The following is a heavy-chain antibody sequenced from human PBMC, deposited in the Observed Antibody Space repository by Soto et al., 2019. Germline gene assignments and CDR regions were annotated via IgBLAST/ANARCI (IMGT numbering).Heavy chain of an antibody. CDR1: GGSIGGYS. CDR2: VLYSGNT. V-gene: IGHV4-59*01. J-gene: IGHJ5*01. CDR3: AKTRGVTGTTFNWFDS. D-gene: IGHD1-1*01. Sequence: DTLSLTCTVSGGSIGGYSWNWIRQSPGRGLEWIGDVLYSGNTNYNPSLESRVTISVDPSKNQFSLKLTSVTAADTANYYCAKTRGVTGTTFNWFDSWGKGTQVT.